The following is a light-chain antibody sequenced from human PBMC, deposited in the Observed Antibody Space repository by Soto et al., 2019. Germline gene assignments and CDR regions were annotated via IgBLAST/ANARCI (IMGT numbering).Light chain of an antibody. V-gene: IGKV3-20*01. Sequence: EIVLTQSPGTLSLSPGERATLSCRASQSVSSNYLAWYQQRPGQAPRLLIYGASSRATGVPDSFSGSGSGTDFTLTISRLEPEDSAVYYSQQYGSSPYTFGQGTKLEIK. J-gene: IGKJ2*01. CDR2: GAS. CDR1: QSVSSNY. CDR3: QQYGSSPYT.